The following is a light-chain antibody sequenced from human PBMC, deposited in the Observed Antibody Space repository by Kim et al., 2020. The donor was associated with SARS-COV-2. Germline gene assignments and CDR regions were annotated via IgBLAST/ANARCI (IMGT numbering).Light chain of an antibody. CDR3: QTWGSGIGV. CDR1: SGRTTSA. Sequence: APVKRNSPLSSGRTTSAIAWLQQQPGKGPRYLMRVYSDGRHTKGDGIPDRFSGSSSGSEYSLTISSLQSEDEADYYCQTWGSGIGVFGGGTQLTVL. V-gene: IGLV4-69*01. CDR2: VYSDGRH. J-gene: IGLJ2*01.